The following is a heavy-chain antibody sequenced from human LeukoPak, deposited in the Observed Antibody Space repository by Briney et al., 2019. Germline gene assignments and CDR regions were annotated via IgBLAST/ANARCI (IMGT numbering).Heavy chain of an antibody. CDR3: ARGDFNDYGDYVDAFEI. Sequence: GASVKVSCKASGGTFSSYAISWVRQAPGQGLEWMGGIIPIFGTANYAQKFQGRVTITTDESTSTAYMELSSLRSEDTAVYYCARGDFNDYGDYVDAFEIWGQGTMVTVSA. D-gene: IGHD4-17*01. J-gene: IGHJ3*02. V-gene: IGHV1-69*05. CDR2: IIPIFGTA. CDR1: GGTFSSYA.